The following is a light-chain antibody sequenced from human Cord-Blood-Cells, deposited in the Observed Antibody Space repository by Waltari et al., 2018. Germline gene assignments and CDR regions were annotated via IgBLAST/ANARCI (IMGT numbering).Light chain of an antibody. Sequence: QSALTQPASVSGSPGQSITISCTGTSSDVGGYHYVSWYQQHPGKAPKLMIYDVSKRPSGVSNRFSGSKSGNTASLTISGLQAGDEADYYCSSYTSSSTLDWVFGGGTKLTVL. CDR1: SSDVGGYHY. CDR2: DVS. CDR3: SSYTSSSTLDWV. V-gene: IGLV2-14*03. J-gene: IGLJ3*02.